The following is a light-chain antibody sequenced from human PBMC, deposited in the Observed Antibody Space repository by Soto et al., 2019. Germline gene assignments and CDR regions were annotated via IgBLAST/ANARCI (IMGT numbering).Light chain of an antibody. CDR3: QQYNNWQIT. Sequence: EIVLTQSPATLSVSPGERATLSCRASQSVSGDLAWYHHKPGQAPRLLIYDASTRALDTPARFAGSGSGTEFTLTISSLQYEDFEVYFCQQYNNWQITLGQGTRPEIK. V-gene: IGKV3-15*01. J-gene: IGKJ5*01. CDR2: DAS. CDR1: QSVSGD.